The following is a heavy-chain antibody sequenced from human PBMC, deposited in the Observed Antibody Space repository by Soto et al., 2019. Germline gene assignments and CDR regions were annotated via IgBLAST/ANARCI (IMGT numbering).Heavy chain of an antibody. V-gene: IGHV4-31*03. CDR3: ARLRVNGGAFDL. D-gene: IGHD2-8*01. Sequence: QVQLLESGPGLVKPSQTLSLTCTVSGGSIRSGGYHWTWIRQHPGKGLEWIGNIYHTGSAYYTPSLKSRDITSVDTSKNQFSLKLSSVTAADTAVYYCARLRVNGGAFDLWGQGTMVTVSS. CDR1: GGSIRSGGYH. J-gene: IGHJ3*01. CDR2: IYHTGSA.